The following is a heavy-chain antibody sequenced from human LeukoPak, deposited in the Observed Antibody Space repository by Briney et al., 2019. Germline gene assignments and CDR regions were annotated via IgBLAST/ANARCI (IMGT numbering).Heavy chain of an antibody. Sequence: PSQTLSLTCTVSGGSISSGGYYWSWIRQHPGKGLEWIGYIYYSGSTYYNPSLKSRVTISVDTSKNQFSLKLSSVTAADTAVYYCARTINGYSSGWTPGYYYYYYMDVWGKGTTVTVSS. CDR1: GGSISSGGYY. CDR2: IYYSGST. J-gene: IGHJ6*03. CDR3: ARTINGYSSGWTPGYYYYYYMDV. D-gene: IGHD6-19*01. V-gene: IGHV4-31*03.